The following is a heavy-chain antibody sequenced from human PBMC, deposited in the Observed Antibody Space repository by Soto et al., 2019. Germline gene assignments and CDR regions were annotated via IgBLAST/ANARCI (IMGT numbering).Heavy chain of an antibody. D-gene: IGHD3-3*01. V-gene: IGHV1-18*01. Sequence: ASVKVSCKSSGDTFTSYGISCVRQAPGQGLEWMGWISANYGKTNYAQKLQGRVTITADESTSTAYMELSSLRSEDTAVYYCARAPKQGITIFGVAPKTYYYYGMDVWGQGTTVTSP. CDR3: ARAPKQGITIFGVAPKTYYYYGMDV. CDR2: ISANYGKT. J-gene: IGHJ6*02. CDR1: GDTFTSYG.